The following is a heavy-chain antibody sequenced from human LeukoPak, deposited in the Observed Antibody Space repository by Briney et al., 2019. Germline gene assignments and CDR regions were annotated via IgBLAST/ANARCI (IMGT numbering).Heavy chain of an antibody. CDR1: GFTFSRYT. V-gene: IGHV3-30-3*01. CDR2: ISIDGNTK. CDR3: ARDHDSGGGGGY. Sequence: GGSLRPSCAVSGFTFSRYTMHWVRQAPGQGLEWVAVISIDGNTKYHADSVRGRFTISRDNSKNTLYLQMNGLRTEDTAVYFCARDHDSGGGGGYWGQGTLVTVSS. D-gene: IGHD1-26*01. J-gene: IGHJ4*02.